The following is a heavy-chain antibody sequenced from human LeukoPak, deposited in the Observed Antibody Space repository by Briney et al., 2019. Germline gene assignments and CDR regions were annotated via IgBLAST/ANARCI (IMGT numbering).Heavy chain of an antibody. CDR3: ARQGNTASFDY. J-gene: IGHJ4*02. CDR1: GYSFNNYW. V-gene: IGHV5-51*01. Sequence: GESLKISCKASGYSFNNYWIGWVRQMPGKGLEFMGLIYPGHSDARYSSSFQGQVTISVDKSIITAYLQWGSLKASDTAIYYCARQGNTASFDYWGQGTLVTVSS. CDR2: IYPGHSDA.